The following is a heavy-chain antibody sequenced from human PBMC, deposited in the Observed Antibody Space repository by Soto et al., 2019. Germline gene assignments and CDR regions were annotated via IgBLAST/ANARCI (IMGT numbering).Heavy chain of an antibody. V-gene: IGHV3-53*04. CDR2: IYSGGST. Sequence: GGSLRLSCAASGFTVSSNYMSWVRQAPGKGLEWVSVIYSGGSTYYADSVKGRFTISRHNSKNTLYLQMNSLRAEDTAVYYCARVSVIEEADSPGGPLYYYYYYMDVWGKGTTVTVSS. CDR3: ARVSVIEEADSPGGPLYYYYYYMDV. J-gene: IGHJ6*03. D-gene: IGHD3-22*01. CDR1: GFTVSSNY.